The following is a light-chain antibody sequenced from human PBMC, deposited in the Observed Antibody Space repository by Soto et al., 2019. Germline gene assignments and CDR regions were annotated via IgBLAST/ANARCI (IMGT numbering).Light chain of an antibody. CDR2: GAS. CDR3: QQSYSSPTIT. Sequence: DIQMTQSPSSLSASVGDRVTITCRASRNISNYLNWYQHKPGKAPNPLMYGASSLQSGVPSRFSGSGSGTDFSLTISSLQPEDFATYYCQQSYSSPTITFGQGTRLEIK. CDR1: RNISNY. J-gene: IGKJ5*01. V-gene: IGKV1-39*01.